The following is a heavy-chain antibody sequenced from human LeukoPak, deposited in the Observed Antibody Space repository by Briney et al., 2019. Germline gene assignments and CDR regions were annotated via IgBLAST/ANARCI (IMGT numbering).Heavy chain of an antibody. D-gene: IGHD3-16*02. CDR1: GFTFSSYA. V-gene: IGHV3-23*01. CDR2: ISGSGGST. CDR3: AKDYVWGSYRRFDY. Sequence: GGSLRLSCAASGFTFSSYAMSWVRQAPGKGLEWVSAISGSGGSTYYADSVKGRFTISRDNSKNTLHLQMNSLRAEDTAVYYCAKDYVWGSYRRFDYWGQGTLVTVSS. J-gene: IGHJ4*02.